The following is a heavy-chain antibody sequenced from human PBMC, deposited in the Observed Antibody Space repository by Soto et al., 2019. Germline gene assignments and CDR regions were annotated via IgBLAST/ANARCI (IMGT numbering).Heavy chain of an antibody. CDR3: ARVRYRNVIHA. D-gene: IGHD2-2*01. V-gene: IGHV1-2*02. Sequence: ASVKFSCKASGYTFSDYYIHWVRQAPGQGLEWMGWIDPRNGGTKYAQKFQDRFSMTTDTSTSTASMELRRLRSDDTAVFFCARVRYRNVIHAWGQGTLVTLSA. CDR2: IDPRNGGT. CDR1: GYTFSDYY. J-gene: IGHJ4*02.